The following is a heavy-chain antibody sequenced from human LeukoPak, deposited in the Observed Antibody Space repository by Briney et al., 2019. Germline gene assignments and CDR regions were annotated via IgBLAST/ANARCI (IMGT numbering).Heavy chain of an antibody. D-gene: IGHD2-2*01. J-gene: IGHJ6*03. CDR1: GGSISSSSYY. CDR3: SAVSRYYYYMDV. CDR2: IYYSGST. V-gene: IGHV4-39*01. Sequence: SETLSLTCTVSGGSISSSSYYWGWIRQPPGKGLEWIGSIYYSGSTYYNPSLKSRVTISVDTSKNQFSLKLSSVTAADTAAYYCSAVSRYYYYMDVWGKGTTVTISS.